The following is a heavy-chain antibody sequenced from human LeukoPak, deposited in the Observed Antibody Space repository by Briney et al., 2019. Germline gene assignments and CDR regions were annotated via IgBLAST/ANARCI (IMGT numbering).Heavy chain of an antibody. CDR2: IHRDGST. J-gene: IGHJ4*02. V-gene: IGHV3-66*01. CDR1: GFTVTTNY. D-gene: IGHD3-3*01. Sequence: GGSLRLSCAVSGFTVTTNYMSWVRQAPGKGLEWVSIIHRDGSTYYADSVKGRFTTSRDNSKNTLYIQMNSLRAEDTGVYYCARGTIFGVVPIDYWGQGTLVTVSS. CDR3: ARGTIFGVVPIDY.